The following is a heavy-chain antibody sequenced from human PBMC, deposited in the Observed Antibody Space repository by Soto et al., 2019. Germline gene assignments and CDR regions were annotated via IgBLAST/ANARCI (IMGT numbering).Heavy chain of an antibody. Sequence: QVQLQESGPGLVKPSETLSLTCIVSNGSISSYYWSWFRQPPGKGLEWIGSIYSSGSTNYNPSLKSRVTISVDTSKYQFSLRLSYVTAADTAVYYCARGLTGSPIPGEYWGQGTLVTVSS. CDR1: NGSISSYY. D-gene: IGHD3-16*01. CDR3: ARGLTGSPIPGEY. CDR2: IYSSGST. J-gene: IGHJ4*02. V-gene: IGHV4-59*01.